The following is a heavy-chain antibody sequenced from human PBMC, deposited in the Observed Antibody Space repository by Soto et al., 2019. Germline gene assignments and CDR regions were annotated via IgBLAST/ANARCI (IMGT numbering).Heavy chain of an antibody. D-gene: IGHD6-25*01. J-gene: IGHJ4*02. CDR2: IYYSGST. CDR3: ARGPRSRYSSGDYFDY. V-gene: IGHV4-59*01. Sequence: SETLSLTCTVSGGSISSYYWSWIRQPPGKGLEWIGYIYYSGSTNYNPSLKSRVTISIDTSKNQVSLKLSSVTAADSAVYYCARGPRSRYSSGDYFDYWGQGTLVTVSS. CDR1: GGSISSYY.